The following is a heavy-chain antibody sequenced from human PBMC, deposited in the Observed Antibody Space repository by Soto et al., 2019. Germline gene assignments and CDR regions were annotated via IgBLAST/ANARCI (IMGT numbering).Heavy chain of an antibody. CDR3: VRGGGGGLFDP. D-gene: IGHD2-15*01. CDR1: GFTFSDYY. J-gene: IGHJ5*02. Sequence: GGSLRLSCASSGFTFSDYYMSWIRQAPGKGLEWLSYISPGSRYPAYADSVKGRFTISRDNARRSLSLQMNSLTVDDTAIYYCVRGGGGGLFDPWGQGSMVTVSS. V-gene: IGHV3-11*06. CDR2: ISPGSRYP.